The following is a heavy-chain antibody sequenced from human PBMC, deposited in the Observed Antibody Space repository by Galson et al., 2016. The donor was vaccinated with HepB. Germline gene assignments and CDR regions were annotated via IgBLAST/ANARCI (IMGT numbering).Heavy chain of an antibody. J-gene: IGHJ4*02. D-gene: IGHD3-16*01. CDR1: GFSFSSYA. V-gene: IGHV3-30-3*01. CDR3: ARDALALGHSIDH. Sequence: SLRLSCAASGFSFSSYAMRWVRQAPGKGPECVAFISFDGSIKLYSDSVRGRFPISRDDSKNTLYLQMNSLTFEDTAVYYCARDALALGHSIDHWGQGTRVTASS. CDR2: ISFDGSIK.